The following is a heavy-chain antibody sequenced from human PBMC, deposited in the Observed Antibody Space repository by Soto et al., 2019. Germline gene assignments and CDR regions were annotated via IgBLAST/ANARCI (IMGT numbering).Heavy chain of an antibody. CDR3: AKGRYFDASGGCANF. J-gene: IGHJ2*01. V-gene: IGHV3-23*01. CDR1: GFTFNSYA. D-gene: IGHD3-9*01. CDR2: ISGSGWQT. Sequence: EVRLMESGGGFLQPGGSQRLSCVASGFTFNSYAMSWVRQTPEKGLEWVSAISGSGWQTYYAESVQGRFTISRDNSKTTVYLYMNRLRAEDSGIYYCAKGRYFDASGGCANFWGRGTLVTVSS.